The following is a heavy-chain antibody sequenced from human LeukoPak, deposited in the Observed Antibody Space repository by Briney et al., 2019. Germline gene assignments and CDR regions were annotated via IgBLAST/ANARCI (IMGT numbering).Heavy chain of an antibody. J-gene: IGHJ4*02. CDR2: SNAGNGNT. CDR1: GYTFTSYA. CDR3: ARVAFGQLWFLDY. D-gene: IGHD5-18*01. V-gene: IGHV1-3*02. Sequence: GASVKVSCKASGYTFTSYAMHWVRQAPGQRLEWMGWSNAGNGNTKYSQEFQGRVTMTRDTSISTAYMELSRLRSDDTAVYYCARVAFGQLWFLDYWGQGTLVTVSS.